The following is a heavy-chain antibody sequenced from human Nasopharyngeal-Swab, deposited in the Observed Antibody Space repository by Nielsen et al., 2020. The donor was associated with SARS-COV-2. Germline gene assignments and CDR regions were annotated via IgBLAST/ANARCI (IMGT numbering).Heavy chain of an antibody. Sequence: ASVKVSCKASGYTFTNSHMHWVRQAPAQGLEWMGMINPTGDTTRDAQNFEGRLSVTRDTSTGTVYMELSSLRSEDTAVYYCASGGSYFWEGYFDNWGQGTLVTVSS. D-gene: IGHD3-10*01. CDR1: GYTFTNSH. CDR3: ASGGSYFWEGYFDN. V-gene: IGHV1-46*01. CDR2: INPTGDTT. J-gene: IGHJ4*02.